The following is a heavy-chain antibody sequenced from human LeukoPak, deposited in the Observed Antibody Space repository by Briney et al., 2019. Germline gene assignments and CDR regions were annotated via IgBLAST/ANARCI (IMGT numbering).Heavy chain of an antibody. CDR2: ISGSGGST. D-gene: IGHD5-12*01. J-gene: IGHJ4*02. V-gene: IGHV3-23*01. Sequence: GGSLRLSCAASGFTFSSYGMSWVRQAPGKGLEWVSAISGSGGSTYYADSVKGRFTISRDNSKNTPYLQMNSLRAEDTAVYYCALEEWLRYLFDYWGQGTLVTVSS. CDR1: GFTFSSYG. CDR3: ALEEWLRYLFDY.